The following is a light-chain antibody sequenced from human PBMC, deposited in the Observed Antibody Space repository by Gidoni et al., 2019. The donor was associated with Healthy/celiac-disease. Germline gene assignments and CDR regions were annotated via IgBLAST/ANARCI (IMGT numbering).Light chain of an antibody. CDR3: QQRSNWT. Sequence: EIVLTQSPATLSLSPGERATLSCRASQSVSSYLAWYQQKPGQAPRLLIYDASNRATGIPARFSGSGSRTDFTLTISSLEPEDFAVYDCQQRSNWTFGQGTKVEIK. V-gene: IGKV3-11*01. J-gene: IGKJ1*01. CDR2: DAS. CDR1: QSVSSY.